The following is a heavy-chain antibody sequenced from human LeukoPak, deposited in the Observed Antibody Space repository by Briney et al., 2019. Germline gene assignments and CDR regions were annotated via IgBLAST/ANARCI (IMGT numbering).Heavy chain of an antibody. CDR3: ARILMGTTIDY. CDR2: IYSGGST. V-gene: IGHV3-53*01. D-gene: IGHD1-26*01. Sequence: GGSLRLSCAASGFTVSSNYMSWVRQAPGKGLEWVSVIYSGGSTYYADSVKGRFTISRDNSKNSLYLQMNSLRAEDTAVYYCARILMGTTIDYWGQGTLVTVSS. CDR1: GFTVSSNY. J-gene: IGHJ4*02.